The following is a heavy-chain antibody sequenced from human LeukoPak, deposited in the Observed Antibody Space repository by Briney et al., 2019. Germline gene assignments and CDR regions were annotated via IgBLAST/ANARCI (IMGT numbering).Heavy chain of an antibody. Sequence: SETLSLTCTVSGGSISSYFWSWIRQPPGKGLEWIGQIQTSGSTNYSPSLKSRVTISVDTSKRQLSLKLTSVTAADTAAYYCARHESWTPGINAFDIWGQGTMVPVSS. D-gene: IGHD3-10*01. V-gene: IGHV4-4*08. CDR3: ARHESWTPGINAFDI. CDR2: IQTSGST. J-gene: IGHJ3*02. CDR1: GGSISSYF.